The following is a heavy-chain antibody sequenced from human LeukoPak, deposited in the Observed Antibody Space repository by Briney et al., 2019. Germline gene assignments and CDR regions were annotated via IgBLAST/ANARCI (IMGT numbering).Heavy chain of an antibody. D-gene: IGHD4-11*01. CDR1: GGSLSGYY. CDR2: INHRGST. CDR3: ARGNMWDYRRYYYYMDV. Sequence: SETLSLTCAVSGGSLSGYYWTWIRRPPGKGLEWIGEINHRGSTNYNPSLKSRVTISVDTPKNQFSLKLNSVTAADTAIYYCARGNMWDYRRYYYYMDVWGKGTTVTVSS. J-gene: IGHJ6*03. V-gene: IGHV4-34*01.